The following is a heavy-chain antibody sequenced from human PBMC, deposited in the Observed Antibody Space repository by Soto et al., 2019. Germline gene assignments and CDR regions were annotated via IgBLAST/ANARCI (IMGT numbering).Heavy chain of an antibody. J-gene: IGHJ4*02. V-gene: IGHV1-18*01. Sequence: ASVKVSCKASGYTFTSYGISWVRQAPGQGLEWMGWISAYNGNTNYAQKLQGRVTMTTDTSTSTAYMELRSLRSDDTAVYYCARDLKYSSGWYYFDYWGQGTLVTVSS. CDR3: ARDLKYSSGWYYFDY. D-gene: IGHD6-19*01. CDR2: ISAYNGNT. CDR1: GYTFTSYG.